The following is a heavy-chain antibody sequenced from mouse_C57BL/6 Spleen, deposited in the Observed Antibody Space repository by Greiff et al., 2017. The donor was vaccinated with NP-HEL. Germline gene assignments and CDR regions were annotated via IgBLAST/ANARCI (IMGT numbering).Heavy chain of an antibody. CDR3: ARRYYGMDAMDY. V-gene: IGHV1-55*01. J-gene: IGHJ4*01. Sequence: QVQLQQPGAELVKPGASVKMSCKASGYTFTSYWITWVKQRPGQGLEWIGDIYPGSGSTNYNEKFKSKATLTVDTSSSTAYMQLSSLTSEDSAVYYCARRYYGMDAMDYWGQGTSVTVSS. D-gene: IGHD1-1*01. CDR2: IYPGSGST. CDR1: GYTFTSYW.